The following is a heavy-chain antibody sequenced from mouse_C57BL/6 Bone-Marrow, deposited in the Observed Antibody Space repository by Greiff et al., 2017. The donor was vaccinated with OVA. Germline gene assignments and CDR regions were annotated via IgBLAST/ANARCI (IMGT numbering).Heavy chain of an antibody. CDR2: IYPGDGDT. CDR1: GYAFSSSW. V-gene: IGHV1-82*01. CDR3: APITTAVAPYWYFDV. Sequence: VQLQQSGPELVKPGASVKISCKASGYAFSSSWMNWVKQRPGKGLEWIGRIYPGDGDTNYNGKFKGKATLTADKSSSTAYMQLSSLTSEDSAVYFCAPITTAVAPYWYFDVWGTGTTVTVAS. J-gene: IGHJ1*03. D-gene: IGHD1-1*01.